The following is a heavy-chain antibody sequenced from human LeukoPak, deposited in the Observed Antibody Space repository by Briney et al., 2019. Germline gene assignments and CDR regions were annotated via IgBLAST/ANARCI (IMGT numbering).Heavy chain of an antibody. V-gene: IGHV5-10-1*01. Sequence: GESLETSCPGSGYSFTSYWISGVRQMPRKVLECMGRIDPSDSYTNYSPSVQGHVTISADKSISTAYLQWSSLKASDIAMYYCARQRPWEPFDYWGQGTLVTVSS. CDR1: GYSFTSYW. J-gene: IGHJ4*03. CDR2: IDPSDSYT. CDR3: ARQRPWEPFDY. D-gene: IGHD1-14*01.